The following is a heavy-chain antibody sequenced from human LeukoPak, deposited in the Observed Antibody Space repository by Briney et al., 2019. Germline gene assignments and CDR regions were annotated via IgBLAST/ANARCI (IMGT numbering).Heavy chain of an antibody. CDR3: ASLMTSGYMDV. Sequence: GGSLRLSCAASGFTFSSYGMSWVRQAPGKGLEWVSAISGTGGSTYYADSVKGRFTISRDNSKNTLYLQMNSLRAEDTAVYYCASLMTSGYMDVWGKGTTVTVSS. J-gene: IGHJ6*03. CDR2: ISGTGGST. D-gene: IGHD3-16*01. V-gene: IGHV3-23*01. CDR1: GFTFSSYG.